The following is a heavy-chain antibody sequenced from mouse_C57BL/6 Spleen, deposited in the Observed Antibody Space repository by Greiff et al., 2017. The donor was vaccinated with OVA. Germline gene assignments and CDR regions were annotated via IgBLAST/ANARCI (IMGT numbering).Heavy chain of an antibody. CDR1: GYTFTSYC. CDR3: ARSITTVVADWYFDV. V-gene: IGHV1-61*01. J-gene: IGHJ1*03. Sequence: QVQLQQPGAELVRPGSSVKLSCKASGYTFTSYCMDWVKQRPGQGLEWIGNIYPSDSETHYNQKFKDKATLTVDKSSSTAYMQLSSLTSEDSAVYYSARSITTVVADWYFDVWGTGTTVTVSS. D-gene: IGHD1-1*01. CDR2: IYPSDSET.